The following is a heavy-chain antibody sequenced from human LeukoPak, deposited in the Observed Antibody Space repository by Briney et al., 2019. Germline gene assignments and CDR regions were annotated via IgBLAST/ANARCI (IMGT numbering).Heavy chain of an antibody. CDR3: TTRAPDGLVPR. CDR2: MKSESGGGAT. V-gene: IGHV3-15*07. Sequence: GGSLRLSCAASGFTVTNACMHWVRQAPGKGLEWVGRMKSESGGGATDYAAPVKGRFTISRDDSKNMLYLQMNRLKTEDTAVYYCTTRAPDGLVPRWGQGTLVTVSS. D-gene: IGHD3/OR15-3a*01. J-gene: IGHJ4*02. CDR1: GFTVTNAC.